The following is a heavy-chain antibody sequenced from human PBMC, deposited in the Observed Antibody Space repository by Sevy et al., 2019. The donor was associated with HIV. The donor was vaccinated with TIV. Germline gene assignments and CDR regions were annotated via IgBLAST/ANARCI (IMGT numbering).Heavy chain of an antibody. CDR3: ARGTALWFGELSGYYYMDV. Sequence: ASVKVSCKASGYTFTGYYMHWVRQAPGQGLEWMGWINPNSGGTNYPQKFQGRVTMTRDTSISTAYMELSRLRSDDTAVYYCARGTALWFGELSGYYYMDVWGKGTTVTVSS. CDR2: INPNSGGT. V-gene: IGHV1-2*02. J-gene: IGHJ6*03. CDR1: GYTFTGYY. D-gene: IGHD3-10*01.